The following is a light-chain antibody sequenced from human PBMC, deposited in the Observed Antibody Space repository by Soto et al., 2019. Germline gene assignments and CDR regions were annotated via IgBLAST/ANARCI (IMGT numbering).Light chain of an antibody. CDR3: QQYETFPGT. Sequence: IQMTQSPSTLSSSLGDRVTITCRASQGISAWLAWYQQKPGEAPKLLIYDASALPRGVPARFSVSGSGTKFTLTIASLQPDDFATYYCQQYETFPGTFGPGTKVDIK. V-gene: IGKV1-5*01. J-gene: IGKJ1*01. CDR2: DAS. CDR1: QGISAW.